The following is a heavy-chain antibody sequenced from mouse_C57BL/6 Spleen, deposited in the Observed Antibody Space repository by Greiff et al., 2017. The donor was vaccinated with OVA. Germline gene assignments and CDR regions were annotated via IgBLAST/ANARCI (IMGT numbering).Heavy chain of an antibody. CDR2: IYPGSGST. CDR1: GYTFTSYW. Sequence: QVHVKQPGAELVKPGASVKMSCKASGYTFTSYWITWVKQRPGQGLEWIGDIYPGSGSTNYNEKFKSKATLTVDTSSSTAYMQLSSLTSEDSAVYYCARPYDYDVPFAYWGQGTLVTVSA. V-gene: IGHV1-55*01. D-gene: IGHD2-4*01. CDR3: ARPYDYDVPFAY. J-gene: IGHJ3*01.